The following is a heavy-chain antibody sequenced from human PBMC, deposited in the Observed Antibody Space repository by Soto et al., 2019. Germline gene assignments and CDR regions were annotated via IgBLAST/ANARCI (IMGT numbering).Heavy chain of an antibody. V-gene: IGHV4-31*02. D-gene: IGHD6-6*01. CDR1: GGY. CDR3: ARGSFEFDP. Sequence: GGYRIFNSQHPGKGLEWIGYIYYSGSTYYNPSLKSRVTISVDTSKNQFSLKLSSVTAADTAVYYCARGSFEFDPWGQGTLVTVSS. J-gene: IGHJ5*02. CDR2: IYYSGST.